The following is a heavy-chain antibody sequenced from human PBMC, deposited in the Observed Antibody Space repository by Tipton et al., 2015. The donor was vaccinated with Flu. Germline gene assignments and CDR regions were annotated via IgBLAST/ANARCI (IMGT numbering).Heavy chain of an antibody. V-gene: IGHV1-3*01. CDR1: GYTFTSFA. Sequence: QLVQSGAEVKKPGASVKVSCKASGYTFTSFAMHWVRQAPGQRLEWMGWINAGNGNTKYSQKFQGRVTITRDTSASTAYMELSSLRSEDTAVYYCAREEKRGGYSRWGQGTLVTVSS. CDR3: AREEKRGGYSR. CDR2: INAGNGNT. J-gene: IGHJ4*02. D-gene: IGHD6-13*01.